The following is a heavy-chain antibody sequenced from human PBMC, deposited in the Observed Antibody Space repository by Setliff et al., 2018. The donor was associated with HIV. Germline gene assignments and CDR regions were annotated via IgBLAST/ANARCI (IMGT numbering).Heavy chain of an antibody. V-gene: IGHV1-18*01. J-gene: IGHJ4*02. Sequence: ASVKVSCKASGYTFTSYGMSWVRQAPGQGLEWMGWISAYNGYTNYAQNLQGRVTMTTDTSTKTGYMELRSLTSNDTAVYYCARERGPYSSSFNFDHWGQGTLVTVSS. CDR1: GYTFTSYG. CDR2: ISAYNGYT. CDR3: ARERGPYSSSFNFDH. D-gene: IGHD6-13*01.